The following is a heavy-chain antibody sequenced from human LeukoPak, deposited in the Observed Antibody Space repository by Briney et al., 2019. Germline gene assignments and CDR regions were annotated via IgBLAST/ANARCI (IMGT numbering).Heavy chain of an antibody. CDR3: ARLPCYYDSYYYYGMDV. V-gene: IGHV3-21*01. J-gene: IGHJ6*02. Sequence: GGSLRLSCAASGFTFSSYSMNWVRQAPGKGLEWVSSISSSSSYIYYADSVKGRFTISRDNAKSSLYLQMNSLRAEDTAVYYCARLPCYYDSYYYYGMDVWGQGTTVTISS. CDR1: GFTFSSYS. CDR2: ISSSSSYI. D-gene: IGHD3-22*01.